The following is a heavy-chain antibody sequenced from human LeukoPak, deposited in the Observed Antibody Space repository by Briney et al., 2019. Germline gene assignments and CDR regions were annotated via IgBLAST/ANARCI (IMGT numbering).Heavy chain of an antibody. V-gene: IGHV1-2*02. CDR1: GYTFTSQY. CDR3: ARSVTYNWFDP. Sequence: GASVKVSCKASGYTFTSQYMHWVRQAPGQGLEWMGIINPKSGATNYAQSFQGRVALTTDTSISTAFMELSNLRPDDTAIYFCARSVTYNWFDPWGQGTRVTVSS. D-gene: IGHD2-21*02. CDR2: INPKSGAT. J-gene: IGHJ5*02.